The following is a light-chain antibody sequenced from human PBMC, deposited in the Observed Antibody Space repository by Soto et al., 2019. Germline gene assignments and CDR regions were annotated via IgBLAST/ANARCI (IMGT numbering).Light chain of an antibody. V-gene: IGKV1-39*01. CDR1: LSISTY. Sequence: DIQMTQSPCSLSASAGGRGTITYLASLSISTYLNWYQQKPGKAPKLLIYAASTLQSGVPSRFSGSGSGTDFTLTISSLQPEDFATYYCQQSYTIPPITFGQGTRLEIK. J-gene: IGKJ5*01. CDR3: QQSYTIPPIT. CDR2: AAS.